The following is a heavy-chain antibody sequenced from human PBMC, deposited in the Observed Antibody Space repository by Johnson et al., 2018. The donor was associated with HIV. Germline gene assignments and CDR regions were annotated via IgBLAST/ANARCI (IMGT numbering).Heavy chain of an antibody. CDR3: AKLWAYCGGDCYWRGHDAFDI. V-gene: IGHV3-66*01. D-gene: IGHD2-21*02. J-gene: IGHJ3*02. CDR1: GLTVSSNY. Sequence: EVQLVESGGGLVQPGGSLRLACAASGLTVSSNYMSWVRQAPGKGLEWVSVFFSCGTTYYADSVNGRFTISRDNSKNTLFLQMNSLRAEDTAVYYCAKLWAYCGGDCYWRGHDAFDIWGQGTMVTVSS. CDR2: FFSCGTT.